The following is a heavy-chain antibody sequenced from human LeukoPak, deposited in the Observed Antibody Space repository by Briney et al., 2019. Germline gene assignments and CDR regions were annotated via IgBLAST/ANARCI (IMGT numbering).Heavy chain of an antibody. CDR1: GGSINSGGYY. CDR2: IYYSGST. D-gene: IGHD2-15*01. J-gene: IGHJ4*02. V-gene: IGHV4-31*03. CDR3: ARDSFLPDGRGF. Sequence: SETLSLTCTVSGGSINSGGYYWSWIRQHPGKGLEWIGYIYYSGSTYYNPSLKSRVTISVDRSKNQFSLKLNSVTAADTAVYYCARDSFLPDGRGFWGQGSLVTVSS.